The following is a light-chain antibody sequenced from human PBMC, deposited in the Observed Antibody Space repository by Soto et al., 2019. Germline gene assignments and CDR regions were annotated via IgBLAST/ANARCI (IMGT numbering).Light chain of an antibody. CDR3: QQSYSTST. Sequence: DIHMTQSPSSLSVSVGDRVAMTCRTSQNINAWLAWYQQRPGQAPKLLIYDASTVQSGVPSRFSGSGSGTDFTLTISSLQPEDFVTYYCQQSYSTSTFGQGTRLEI. CDR2: DAS. J-gene: IGKJ5*01. V-gene: IGKV1-39*01. CDR1: QNINAW.